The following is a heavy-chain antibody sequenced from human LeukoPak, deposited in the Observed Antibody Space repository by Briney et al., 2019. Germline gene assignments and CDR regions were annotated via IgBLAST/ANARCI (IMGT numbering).Heavy chain of an antibody. Sequence: SETLSLTCTVSGGSISSYYWSWIRQPPGKGLEWIGYIYYSGSTNYNPSLKSRVTISVDTSKNQFSPKLSSVTAADTAVYYCARAPYSSGWYDWFDPWGQGTLVTVSS. CDR1: GGSISSYY. CDR3: ARAPYSSGWYDWFDP. D-gene: IGHD6-19*01. CDR2: IYYSGST. V-gene: IGHV4-59*01. J-gene: IGHJ5*02.